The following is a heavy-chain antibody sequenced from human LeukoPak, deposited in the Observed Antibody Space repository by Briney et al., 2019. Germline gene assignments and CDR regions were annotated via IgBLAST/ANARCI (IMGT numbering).Heavy chain of an antibody. CDR2: ISAYNGNT. J-gene: IGHJ6*03. CDR1: GYTFTSYG. D-gene: IGHD2-2*02. V-gene: IGHV1-18*01. CDR3: ARRSGGYCSSTSCYTGYYYYYMDV. Sequence: ASVKVSCKASGYTFTSYGISWVRQAPGQGLEWMGWISAYNGNTNYAQKLQGRVTMTTDTSTSTAYMELRSLRSDDTAVYYCARRSGGYCSSTSCYTGYYYYYMDVWGKGTTVTVSS.